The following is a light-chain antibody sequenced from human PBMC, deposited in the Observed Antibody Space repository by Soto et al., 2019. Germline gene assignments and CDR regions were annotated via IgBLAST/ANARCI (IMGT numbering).Light chain of an antibody. CDR3: CSYAGSSTFYV. Sequence: QPASVSGSPGQSITISCTGTSSNDGSYNLVSWYQQHPRNAPKLMIYEVSKRPSRFSSRFSGSKSGNTASLTISGLQAEDEADYYCCSYAGSSTFYVFGTGTKLTVL. CDR1: SSNDGSYNL. CDR2: EVS. J-gene: IGLJ1*01. V-gene: IGLV2-23*02.